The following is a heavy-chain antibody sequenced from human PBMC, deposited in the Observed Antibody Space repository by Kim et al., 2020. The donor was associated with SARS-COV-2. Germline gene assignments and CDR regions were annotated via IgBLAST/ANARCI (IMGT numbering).Heavy chain of an antibody. CDR3: ARVGAKTAKGGSGCNWFDP. D-gene: IGHD6-19*01. V-gene: IGHV1-3*01. Sequence: GRVTITRDTSASTAYMELSSLRSEDTAVYYCARVGAKTAKGGSGCNWFDPWGQGTLVTVSS. J-gene: IGHJ5*02.